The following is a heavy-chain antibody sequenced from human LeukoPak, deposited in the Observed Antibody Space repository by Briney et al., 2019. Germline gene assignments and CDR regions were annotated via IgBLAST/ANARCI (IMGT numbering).Heavy chain of an antibody. V-gene: IGHV3-21*01. D-gene: IGHD3-10*01. CDR2: ISSSSSYI. CDR1: GGSISSSN. J-gene: IGHJ6*03. Sequence: GTLSLTCAVSGGSISSSNWWSWVRQPPGKGLEWVSSISSSSSYIYYTDSVKGRFTISRDNAKKSLYLQMNSLRAEDTAVYYCARVGGITLALAPSPFPDYNYYYMDVWGKGTTVTVSS. CDR3: ARVGGITLALAPSPFPDYNYYYMDV.